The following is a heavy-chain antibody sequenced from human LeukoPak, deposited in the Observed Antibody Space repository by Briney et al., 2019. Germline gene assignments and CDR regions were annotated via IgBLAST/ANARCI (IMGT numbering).Heavy chain of an antibody. J-gene: IGHJ1*01. D-gene: IGHD6-19*01. Sequence: GGSLRLSCAASGFTFGSYAMSWVRQAPGKGLEWVSAISGSGGSTYYADSVKGRFTISRDNSKNTLYLQMNSLRAEDTAVYYCAKQQNGWLVLSYEYFQHWGQGTLVTVSS. CDR3: AKQQNGWLVLSYEYFQH. V-gene: IGHV3-23*01. CDR1: GFTFGSYA. CDR2: ISGSGGST.